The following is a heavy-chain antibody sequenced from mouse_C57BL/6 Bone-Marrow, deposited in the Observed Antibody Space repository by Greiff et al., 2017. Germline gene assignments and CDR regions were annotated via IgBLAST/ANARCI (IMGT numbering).Heavy chain of an antibody. CDR3: ASPHYYGSSYWYFDV. Sequence: QVQLQQSGPELVKPGASVKISCKASGYTFTDYYINWVKQRPGQGLAWIGWIYPGSGNTKYNEKFKGKATLTVDTSSSTAYMQLSSLTSEDSAVYFCASPHYYGSSYWYFDVWGTGTTVTVSS. V-gene: IGHV1-84*01. CDR2: IYPGSGNT. J-gene: IGHJ1*03. D-gene: IGHD1-1*01. CDR1: GYTFTDYY.